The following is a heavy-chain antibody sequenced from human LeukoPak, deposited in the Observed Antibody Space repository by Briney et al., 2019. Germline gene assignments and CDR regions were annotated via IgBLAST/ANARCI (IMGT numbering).Heavy chain of an antibody. CDR2: IYYSGST. CDR1: GGSISSYY. Sequence: SETLSLTCTVSGGSISSYYWSWIRQPPGKGLEWIGHIYYSGSTNYNPSLKSRVTISVDTSKNQFSLKLSSVTAADTAVYYCARDRDYGDYPNWFDPWGQGTLVTVSS. D-gene: IGHD4-17*01. V-gene: IGHV4-59*01. J-gene: IGHJ5*02. CDR3: ARDRDYGDYPNWFDP.